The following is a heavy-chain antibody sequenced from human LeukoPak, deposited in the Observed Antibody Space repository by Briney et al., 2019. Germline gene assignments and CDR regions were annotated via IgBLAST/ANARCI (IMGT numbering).Heavy chain of an antibody. J-gene: IGHJ4*02. D-gene: IGHD5-24*01. V-gene: IGHV3-7*01. CDR2: INPEGSQT. Sequence: GGSLRLSCAASGFTFSSSWMNWVRQAPGKGLQWVGNINPEGSQTWFVDSVMGRFTMSKDNAKNALYLQMNNLRVEDTAVFYCAAWTDRGYNFWGQGTVVTVSS. CDR1: GFTFSSSW. CDR3: AAWTDRGYNF.